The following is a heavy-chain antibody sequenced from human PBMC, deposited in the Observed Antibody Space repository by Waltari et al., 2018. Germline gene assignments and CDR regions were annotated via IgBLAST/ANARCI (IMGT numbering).Heavy chain of an antibody. V-gene: IGHV4-39*01. Sequence: QVQLQESGPRLVKPSETLPLTCTVSGDSITGGSTYWAWSRQPPGKGLEWIGSIDYGGNPYYNPALESRATRSFDTSKNEFPLRLSSVTVADTAGYYGARADRRISMMRGVSGTGYDWGQGTLVTVSS. D-gene: IGHD3-10*01. CDR3: ARADRRISMMRGVSGTGYD. J-gene: IGHJ4*02. CDR2: IDYGGNP. CDR1: GDSITGGSTY.